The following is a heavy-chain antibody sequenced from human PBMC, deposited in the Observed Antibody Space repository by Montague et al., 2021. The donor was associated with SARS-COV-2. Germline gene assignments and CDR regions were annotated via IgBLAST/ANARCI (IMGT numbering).Heavy chain of an antibody. CDR2: RYQNGAT. V-gene: IGHV4-38-2*02. CDR1: GFSISSGYY. CDR3: ARSGVGIFDFSYFDS. Sequence: SETLSLTCSVSGFSISSGYYWGWIRQTPGKGLEWIGSRYQNGATYYSPSLKRPATILLDTSENQFSLSLTSVTAADTAVYYCARSGVGIFDFSYFDSWGQGSQVIVSS. D-gene: IGHD3-3*01. J-gene: IGHJ4*02.